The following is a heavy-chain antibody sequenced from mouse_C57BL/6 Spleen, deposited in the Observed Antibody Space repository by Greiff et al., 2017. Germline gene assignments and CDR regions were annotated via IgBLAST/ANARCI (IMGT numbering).Heavy chain of an antibody. J-gene: IGHJ2*01. D-gene: IGHD1-3*01. CDR2: ISSGGSYT. V-gene: IGHV5-6*01. CDR1: GFTFSSYG. CDR3: ARESKGLDY. Sequence: EVHLVESGGDLVKPGGSLKLSCAASGFTFSSYGMSWVRQTPDKRLEWVATISSGGSYTYYPDSVKGRFTISRDNAKNTLYLQMSSLKSEDTAMYYCARESKGLDYWGQGTTLTVSS.